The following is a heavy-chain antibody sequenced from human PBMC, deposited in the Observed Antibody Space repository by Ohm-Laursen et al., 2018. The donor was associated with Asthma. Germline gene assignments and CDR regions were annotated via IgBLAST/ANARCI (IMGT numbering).Heavy chain of an antibody. D-gene: IGHD2-2*02. Sequence: TQTLTLTSTFSGFSLSTTGVGVGWIRQPPGKALEGLALIYWDDDKRYSPSLRSRLSITKDTSKNQVVLTMTNMDPVDAATYYCAHTVCSTSCYTAFDIWGQGTMVTVSS. V-gene: IGHV2-5*02. CDR1: GFSLSTTGVG. CDR2: IYWDDDK. CDR3: AHTVCSTSCYTAFDI. J-gene: IGHJ3*02.